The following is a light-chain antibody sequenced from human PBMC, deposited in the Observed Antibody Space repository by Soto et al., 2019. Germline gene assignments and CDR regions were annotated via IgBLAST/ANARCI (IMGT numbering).Light chain of an antibody. J-gene: IGKJ1*01. V-gene: IGKV1-5*03. Sequence: DIQMTQSPSTLSASVGDRVTVTCRASQNIGSWVAWYQQKPGKAPNLLIYKASTLENGVPSRFSGTGSGTEFTLTISSLQPDDFATYDRQQYSPYSARTFGQGTKVEVK. CDR1: QNIGSW. CDR3: QQYSPYSART. CDR2: KAS.